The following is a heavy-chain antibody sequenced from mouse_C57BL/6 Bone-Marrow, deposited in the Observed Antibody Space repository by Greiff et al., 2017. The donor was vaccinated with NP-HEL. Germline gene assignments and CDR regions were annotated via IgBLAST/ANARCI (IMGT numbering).Heavy chain of an antibody. V-gene: IGHV1-26*01. D-gene: IGHD2-4*01. CDR3: ARATYYDYDGAMDY. Sequence: RVEPGASVKISCKASGYTFTDYYVNWVKQSHGKSLEWIGDINPNNGGTSYNQKFKGKATLTVDKSSSTAYMELRSLTSEDSAVYYCARATYYDYDGAMDYWGQGTSVTVSS. J-gene: IGHJ4*01. CDR1: GYTFTDYY. CDR2: INPNNGGT.